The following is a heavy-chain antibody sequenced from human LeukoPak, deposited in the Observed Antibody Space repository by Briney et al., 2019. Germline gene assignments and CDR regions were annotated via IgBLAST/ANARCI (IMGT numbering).Heavy chain of an antibody. CDR1: GFTVSSNY. Sequence: GGSLRLSCAASGFTVSSNYMSWVRQAPGKGLEWVSVIYSGGITYYADSVKGRFTISRDNSKNTLYLQMNSLRAEDTAVYYCARDPRTGYYDYWGQGTLVTVSS. CDR3: ARDPRTGYYDY. J-gene: IGHJ4*02. V-gene: IGHV3-53*01. D-gene: IGHD3-9*01. CDR2: IYSGGIT.